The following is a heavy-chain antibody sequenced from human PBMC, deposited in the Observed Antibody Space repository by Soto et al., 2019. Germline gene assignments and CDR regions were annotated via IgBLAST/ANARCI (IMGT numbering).Heavy chain of an antibody. J-gene: IGHJ3*02. CDR2: IIPIFGTA. D-gene: IGHD3-22*01. Sequence: QVQLVQSGAEVKKPGSSVKVSCKASRGTFSSSAISWVRQAPGQGLEWMGGIIPIFGTANYAQKFQGRVTITADESTSTAYMELSSLRSEDTAVYYCARDRDSSGFGYAFDIWGPGTMVTVSS. CDR1: RGTFSSSA. V-gene: IGHV1-69*01. CDR3: ARDRDSSGFGYAFDI.